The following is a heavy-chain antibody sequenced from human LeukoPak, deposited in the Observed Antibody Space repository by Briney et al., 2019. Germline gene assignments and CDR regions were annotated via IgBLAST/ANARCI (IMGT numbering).Heavy chain of an antibody. CDR2: INPNSGDT. V-gene: IGHV1-2*06. D-gene: IGHD3-10*01. CDR3: ARGAKLYTGSYYNYYYYYAMDV. CDR1: GYIFSDYY. J-gene: IGHJ6*02. Sequence: ASVKVSCKASGYIFSDYYMHWVRQAPGQGLECMGRINPNSGDTNYAQKFQGRVTMTRDTSISTAYMELSRLRSDDTAVYYCARGAKLYTGSYYNYYYYYAMDVWGQGTTVTASS.